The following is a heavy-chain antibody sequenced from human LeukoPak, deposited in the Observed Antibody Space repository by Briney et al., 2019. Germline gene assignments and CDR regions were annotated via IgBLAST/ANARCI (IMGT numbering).Heavy chain of an antibody. CDR3: AQPDF. Sequence: GGSLRLSCVASGITFRSSSMHWVRQAPGKGLEWLAFIRFDGSTKYYADSVKGRFTVSRDNSKSTLYLQMNSLRDEDTAVYYCAQPDFWGQGTLVTVSS. CDR1: GITFRSSS. CDR2: IRFDGSTK. V-gene: IGHV3-30*02. J-gene: IGHJ4*02.